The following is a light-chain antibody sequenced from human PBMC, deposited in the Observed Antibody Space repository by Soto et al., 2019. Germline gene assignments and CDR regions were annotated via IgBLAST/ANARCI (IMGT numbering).Light chain of an antibody. Sequence: QAVVTQPPSVSGAPGQRVTISCTGSSSNIGAGYEVHWYQQLPGTAPKLLIFGYSNRYSGVPDRFSGSKSGTSASLAITGLQAEDEADYYCQSYDSSLSGYVFGTGTKLTVL. CDR3: QSYDSSLSGYV. CDR2: GYS. V-gene: IGLV1-40*01. CDR1: SSNIGAGYE. J-gene: IGLJ1*01.